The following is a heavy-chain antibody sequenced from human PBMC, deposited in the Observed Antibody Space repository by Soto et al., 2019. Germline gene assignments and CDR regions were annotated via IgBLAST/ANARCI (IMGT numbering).Heavy chain of an antibody. D-gene: IGHD3-9*01. CDR2: IIPIFGTA. V-gene: IGHV1-69*13. J-gene: IGHJ4*02. Sequence: SVKVSCKASGGTFSSYAISRVRQAPGQGVAWMGGIIPIFGTANYAHKFQGRVTITSGESTSTAYMELGSLRPEDTAVYYCARVDYDILPGFDYWGQGTLVTVSS. CDR3: ARVDYDILPGFDY. CDR1: GGTFSSYA.